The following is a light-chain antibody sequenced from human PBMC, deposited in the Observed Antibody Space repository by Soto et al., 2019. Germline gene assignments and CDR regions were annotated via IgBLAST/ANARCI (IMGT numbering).Light chain of an antibody. CDR3: QQSYSTPR. CDR2: AAS. CDR1: QNIRTY. V-gene: IGKV1-39*01. Sequence: DIQMTQSPYSLSASVGDSVTITCRASQNIRTYLNWYQHKPGKAPKLLIYAASSLQSGVPSRFSGCGSGTEFTLTISSLQPEDFATYYCQQSYSTPRFGGGTKVEIK. J-gene: IGKJ4*01.